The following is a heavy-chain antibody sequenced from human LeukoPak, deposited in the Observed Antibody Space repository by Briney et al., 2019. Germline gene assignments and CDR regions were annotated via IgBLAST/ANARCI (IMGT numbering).Heavy chain of an antibody. CDR3: ARDLGLHGPFDY. CDR1: GFTFSGYS. D-gene: IGHD5-24*01. V-gene: IGHV3-64*01. J-gene: IGHJ4*02. Sequence: GGSLRLSCAASGFTFSGYSMHWVRQAPGKGLEYVSAIGSDGGSTSYANSVKGRFTISRDNSKNTLYLQMGSLRAEDMAVYYCARDLGLHGPFDYWGQGTLVTVSS. CDR2: IGSDGGST.